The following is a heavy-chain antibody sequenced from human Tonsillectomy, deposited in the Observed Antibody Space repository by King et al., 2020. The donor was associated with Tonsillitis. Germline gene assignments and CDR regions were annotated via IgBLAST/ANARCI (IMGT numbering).Heavy chain of an antibody. CDR2: ISGSGGST. CDR3: AKFPPLQYSSSWYFWV. J-gene: IGHJ4*02. CDR1: GFTFSSYA. Sequence: VQLVESGGGLVQPGGSLRLSYAASGFTFSSYAMSWVRQAPGKGLEWVSAISGSGGSTYYADSVKGRFTISRDNSKNTLYLQMNSLRAEDTAVYYCAKFPPLQYSSSWYFWVWGQGTLVTVSS. D-gene: IGHD6-13*01. V-gene: IGHV3-23*04.